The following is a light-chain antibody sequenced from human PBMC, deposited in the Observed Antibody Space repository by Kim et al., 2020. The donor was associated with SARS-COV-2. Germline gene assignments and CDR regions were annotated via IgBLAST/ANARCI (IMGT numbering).Light chain of an antibody. CDR1: QDISNY. CDR3: QQYDNLPR. Sequence: DIQMTQSPSSLSASVGDRVTTTCQASQDISNYLNWYQQKPGKAPKLLIYDASNLETGVPSRFSGSGSGTDFTFTISSLQPEDIATYYCQQYDNLPRFGGGTKVDIK. CDR2: DAS. J-gene: IGKJ4*01. V-gene: IGKV1-33*01.